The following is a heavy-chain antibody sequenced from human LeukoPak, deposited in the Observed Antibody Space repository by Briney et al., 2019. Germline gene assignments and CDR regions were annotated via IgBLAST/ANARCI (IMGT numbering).Heavy chain of an antibody. V-gene: IGHV3-23*01. CDR3: AKAGEAVAGPFDY. D-gene: IGHD6-19*01. Sequence: GGSLRPSCAASGFTFSSYAMSWVRQAPGKGLEWVSPISGSGGSTYYADSVKGRFTISRDNSKNTLYLQMNSLRVEDTAVYYCAKAGEAVAGPFDYWGQGTLVTVSS. J-gene: IGHJ4*02. CDR1: GFTFSSYA. CDR2: ISGSGGST.